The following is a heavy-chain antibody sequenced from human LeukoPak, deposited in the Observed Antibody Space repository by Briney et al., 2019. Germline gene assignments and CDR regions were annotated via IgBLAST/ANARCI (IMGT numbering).Heavy chain of an antibody. CDR2: FDPEDGET. Sequence: ASVKVSCKVSGYTLTELSMHWVRQAPGKGLEWMGGFDPEDGETIYAQKFQGRVTMTEETSTDTAYMELSSLRSEDTAVYYCATSDCSGGSCYPGYYYYGIDVWGKGTTVTVSS. CDR3: ATSDCSGGSCYPGYYYYGIDV. V-gene: IGHV1-24*01. J-gene: IGHJ6*04. D-gene: IGHD2-15*01. CDR1: GYTLTELS.